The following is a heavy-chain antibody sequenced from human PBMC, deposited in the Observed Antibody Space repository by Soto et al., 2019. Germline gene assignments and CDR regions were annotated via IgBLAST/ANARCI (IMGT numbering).Heavy chain of an antibody. J-gene: IGHJ4*01. CDR1: GSTFSTYA. CDR2: IWDDGRKQ. D-gene: IGHD4-17*01. Sequence: QVQLVESGGVVVQPGTSLRLACTASGSTFSTYAMHWVRQAPGKGLEWVAVIWDDGRKQFYADSVKGRFTISRDNAKNMLYLQMHSLRVEDTSVYFCATDRGLAPFDNWGQGTLVTVSS. V-gene: IGHV3-33*03. CDR3: ATDRGLAPFDN.